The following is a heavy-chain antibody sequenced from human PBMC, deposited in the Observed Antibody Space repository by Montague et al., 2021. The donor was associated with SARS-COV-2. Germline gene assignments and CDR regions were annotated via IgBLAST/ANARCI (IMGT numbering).Heavy chain of an antibody. CDR1: GFSRSTPNMG. CDR3: AHLIRYYDIFTGIPFDY. CDR2: IYSNDDK. V-gene: IGHV2-5*01. J-gene: IGHJ4*02. Sequence: PALVKPTQTLTLTCTFSGFSRSTPNMGVGWIRQPPGKALEWLALIYSNDDKRYSPSLQSRLTITKDTTKNQVVLSLTNVDPVDTATYYCAHLIRYYDIFTGIPFDYWGQGTQVTVSS. D-gene: IGHD3-9*01.